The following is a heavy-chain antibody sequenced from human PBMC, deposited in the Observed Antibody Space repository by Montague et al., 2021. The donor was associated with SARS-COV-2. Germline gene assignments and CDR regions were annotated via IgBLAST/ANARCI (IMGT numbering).Heavy chain of an antibody. V-gene: IGHV3-66*01. Sequence: SLRLSCAASGFTVSSNYMSWVRQAPGKGLGWVSVIYSDVSTYYADSVKGRFTISRDNSKNTLYLQMNSLRAEDTAVYCCARVVTYAFDVWGQGTTVTVSS. CDR1: GFTVSSNY. D-gene: IGHD2-8*01. CDR3: ARVVTYAFDV. J-gene: IGHJ6*02. CDR2: IYSDVST.